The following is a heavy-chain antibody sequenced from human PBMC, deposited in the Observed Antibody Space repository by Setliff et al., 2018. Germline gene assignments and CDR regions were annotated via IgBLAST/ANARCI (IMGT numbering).Heavy chain of an antibody. D-gene: IGHD3-22*01. Sequence: SETLSLTCTVSGGSISTTDYYWGWIRQPPGKGLEWIGCVYYSGNTYYSPSLKSRVTMFVDTSKNQFSLMLYSVTAADTAIYYCGRYDSSGYSANYYFDYWGQGTQVTVSS. J-gene: IGHJ4*02. CDR2: VYYSGNT. CDR3: GRYDSSGYSANYYFDY. CDR1: GGSISTTDYY. V-gene: IGHV4-39*07.